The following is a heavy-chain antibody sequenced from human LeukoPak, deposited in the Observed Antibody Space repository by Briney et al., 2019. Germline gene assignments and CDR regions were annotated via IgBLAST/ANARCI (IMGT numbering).Heavy chain of an antibody. CDR2: ISGSGGST. CDR3: AKGSGYSSGWYLDY. V-gene: IGHV3-23*01. D-gene: IGHD6-19*01. J-gene: IGHJ4*02. Sequence: GGSLRLSCAASGFTFSSYGMSWVRQAPGKGLEWVSAISGSGGSTYYADSVKGRFTISRDNSKNTLYLQMNSLRAEDTAVYYCAKGSGYSSGWYLDYWGQGTLVTVSS. CDR1: GFTFSSYG.